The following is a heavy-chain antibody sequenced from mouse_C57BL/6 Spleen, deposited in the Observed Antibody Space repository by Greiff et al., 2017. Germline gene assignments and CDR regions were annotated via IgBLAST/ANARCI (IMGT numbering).Heavy chain of an antibody. J-gene: IGHJ2*01. Sequence: EVQLQESGPGLVKPSQSLSLTCSVTGYSITSGYYWNWIRQFPGNKLEWMGYISYDGSNNYNPSLKNRISITRDTSKDQFFPKLKSVTTEDTATYYCAREGYYGSSYKDFDYWGQGTTLTVAS. CDR1: GYSITSGYY. D-gene: IGHD1-1*01. CDR2: ISYDGSN. V-gene: IGHV3-6*01. CDR3: AREGYYGSSYKDFDY.